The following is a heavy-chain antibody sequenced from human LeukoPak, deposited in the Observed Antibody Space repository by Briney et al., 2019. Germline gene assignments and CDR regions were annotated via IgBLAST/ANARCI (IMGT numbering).Heavy chain of an antibody. CDR2: INPNSDGT. CDR1: GYTFTGYY. D-gene: IGHD3-3*01. V-gene: IGHV1-2*02. Sequence: ASVKVSCKASGYTFTGYYMHWVRQAPGQGLEWMGWINPNSDGTNYAQKFQGRVTMTRDTSISTAYMELSRLRSDDTAVYYCARVQYDFWSGSYYFDYWGQGTPVTVSS. CDR3: ARVQYDFWSGSYYFDY. J-gene: IGHJ4*02.